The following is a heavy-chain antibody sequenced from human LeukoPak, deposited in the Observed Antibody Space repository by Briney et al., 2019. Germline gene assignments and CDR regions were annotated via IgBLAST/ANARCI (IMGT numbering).Heavy chain of an antibody. Sequence: ASVKVSCKASGYTFTSYGISWVRQAPGQGLEWMGWINPNSGGTNYAQKFQGRVTMTRDTSISTAYMELSRLRSDDTAVYYCARGASSWYMDVWGKGTTVTVSS. D-gene: IGHD6-6*01. V-gene: IGHV1-2*02. CDR1: GYTFTSYG. CDR3: ARGASSWYMDV. J-gene: IGHJ6*03. CDR2: INPNSGGT.